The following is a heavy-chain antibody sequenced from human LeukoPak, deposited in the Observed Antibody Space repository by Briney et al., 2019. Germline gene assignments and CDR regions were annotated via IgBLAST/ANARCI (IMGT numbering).Heavy chain of an antibody. CDR2: IRFDGSNK. CDR1: GFTFSNYG. J-gene: IGHJ4*02. Sequence: GGSLRLSCAASGFTFSNYGVHWVRQAPGKGLEWVSFIRFDGSNKYYADSVKGRFTISRDNSKNTLYLQMNSLRAEDTAVYYCARGPSGYHNTGGQGTLVTVSS. V-gene: IGHV3-30*02. CDR3: ARGPSGYHNT. D-gene: IGHD5-12*01.